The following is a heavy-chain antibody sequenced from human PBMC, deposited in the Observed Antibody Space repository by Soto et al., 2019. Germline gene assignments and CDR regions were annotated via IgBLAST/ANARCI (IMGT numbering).Heavy chain of an antibody. V-gene: IGHV3-23*01. CDR1: GFTFSSYA. Sequence: GGSLRLSCAASGFTFSSYAMSWVRQAPGKGLEWVSSISAGGDSTYYADSVKGRFTITRDNSKNTLYLQMNSLRAADTAVYYCAKDHGYAGGWHTPYYFDSWGQGTMVTVSS. CDR2: ISAGGDST. D-gene: IGHD6-19*01. CDR3: AKDHGYAGGWHTPYYFDS. J-gene: IGHJ4*02.